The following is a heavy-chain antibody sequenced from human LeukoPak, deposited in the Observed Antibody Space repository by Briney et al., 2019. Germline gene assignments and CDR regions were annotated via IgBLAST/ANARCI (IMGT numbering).Heavy chain of an antibody. CDR1: GFTFSSYS. D-gene: IGHD3-10*01. CDR2: ISSSSNYI. V-gene: IGHV3-21*01. J-gene: IGHJ4*02. CDR3: ARGPPGDY. Sequence: GGSLRLSCAASGFTFSSYSMNWVRQAPGKGLEWVSSISSSSNYIYYADSVKGRFTVSRDNAKNSLYLQMNSLRAEDTAVFYCARGPPGDYWGQGTLVTVSS.